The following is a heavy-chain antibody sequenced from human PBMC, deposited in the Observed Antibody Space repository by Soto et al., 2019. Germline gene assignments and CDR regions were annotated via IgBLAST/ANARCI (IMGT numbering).Heavy chain of an antibody. Sequence: HPGGSLRLSCEASGFVFSYYSMNWVRQAPGKGLEWVSAISGSGGSTYYADSVKGRFTISRDNSKNTLYLQMNSLRAEDTAVYYCAKEFRLTFGGVIAHDAFDIWGQGTMVTVSS. CDR2: ISGSGGST. CDR3: AKEFRLTFGGVIAHDAFDI. V-gene: IGHV3-23*01. D-gene: IGHD3-16*02. CDR1: GFVFSYYS. J-gene: IGHJ3*02.